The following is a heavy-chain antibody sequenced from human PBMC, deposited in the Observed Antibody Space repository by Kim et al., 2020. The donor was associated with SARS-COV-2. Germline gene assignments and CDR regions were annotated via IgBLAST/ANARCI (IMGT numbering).Heavy chain of an antibody. V-gene: IGHV3-66*01. J-gene: IGHJ4*02. CDR3: ATWPGGGY. CDR2: IYSGGSI. D-gene: IGHD3-10*01. Sequence: GGSLRLSCAASGFSVSNIYMNWVRQSPGKGLEWVSLIYSGGSIYYADSVKGRFTISRDNSKNTVFLQMNSLRAEDTAVYYCATWPGGGYWGQGTLVTVSS. CDR1: GFSVSNIY.